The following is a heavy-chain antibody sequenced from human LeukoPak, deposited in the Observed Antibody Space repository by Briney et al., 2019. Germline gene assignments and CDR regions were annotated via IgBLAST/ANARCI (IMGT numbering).Heavy chain of an antibody. V-gene: IGHV3-23*01. CDR3: VKGPHCSSTSCYLNYYYYGMDV. D-gene: IGHD2-2*01. CDR2: ISGSGGST. J-gene: IGHJ6*02. Sequence: GGSLRLSCAASGFTFSSYAMSWVRQAPGKGLEWVSAISGSGGSTYYADSVKGRFTISRDNSKNTLYLQMNSLRAEDTAVYYCVKGPHCSSTSCYLNYYYYGMDVWGQGTTVTVSS. CDR1: GFTFSSYA.